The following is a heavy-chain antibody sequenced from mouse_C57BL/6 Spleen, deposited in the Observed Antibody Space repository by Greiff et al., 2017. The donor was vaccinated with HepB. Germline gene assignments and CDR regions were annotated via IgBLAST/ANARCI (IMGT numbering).Heavy chain of an antibody. J-gene: IGHJ3*01. V-gene: IGHV3-6*01. CDR3: ARVGDYDGLFAY. CDR1: GYSITSGYY. CDR2: ISYDGSN. D-gene: IGHD2-4*01. Sequence: EVQLQESGPGLVKPSQSLSLTCSVTGYSITSGYYWNWIRQFPGNKLEWMGYISYDGSNNYNPSIKNRISITRDTSKNQFFLKLNSMTTEDTATYYCARVGDYDGLFAYWGQGTLVTVSA.